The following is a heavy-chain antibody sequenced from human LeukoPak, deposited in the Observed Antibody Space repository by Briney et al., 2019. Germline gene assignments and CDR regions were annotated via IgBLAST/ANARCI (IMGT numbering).Heavy chain of an antibody. J-gene: IGHJ4*01. CDR2: ISDSGGST. V-gene: IGHV3-23*01. CDR1: GFTFNNYA. D-gene: IGHD1-7*01. Sequence: GGSLRLSCAASGFTFNNYAMSWVRQAPGKGLEWVSGISDSGGSTNYADSVKGRFTISRDNSKDTLYLQMNSLRAEDTAVYYCAKDFFLTGTTDYFGHGTLVTVSS. CDR3: AKDFFLTGTTDY.